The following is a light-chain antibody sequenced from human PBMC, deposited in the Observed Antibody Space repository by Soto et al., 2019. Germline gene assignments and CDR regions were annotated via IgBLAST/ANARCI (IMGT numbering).Light chain of an antibody. CDR2: GNT. Sequence: QSVLTQPPSVSGAPGQRVTISCTGSSSNIGAGYDVHWYQQLPGTAPKLLIYGNTNRHSGVPDRFSGSKSGTSASLAITGLQAEDEADYYCQSYDSSLSGHVGFGGGTKLTVL. CDR1: SSNIGAGYD. V-gene: IGLV1-40*01. J-gene: IGLJ2*01. CDR3: QSYDSSLSGHVG.